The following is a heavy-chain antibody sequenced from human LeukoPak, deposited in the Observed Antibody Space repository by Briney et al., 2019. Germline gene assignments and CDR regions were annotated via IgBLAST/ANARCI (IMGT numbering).Heavy chain of an antibody. CDR3: ARTGDSSGYYWDYFDY. D-gene: IGHD3-22*01. Sequence: PGGSVILSCVASRFIFSSNWMCWVRHAPWKGLEWVASMKQDGSDKYYVDSVKGRFTISRDNAKNSLYLQMNSLGAEDTAVYFCARTGDSSGYYWDYFDYWGQGTLVTVSS. V-gene: IGHV3-7*01. J-gene: IGHJ4*02. CDR1: RFIFSSNW. CDR2: MKQDGSDK.